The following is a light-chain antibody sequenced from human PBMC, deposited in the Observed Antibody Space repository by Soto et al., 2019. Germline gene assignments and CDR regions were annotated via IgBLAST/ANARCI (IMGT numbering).Light chain of an antibody. CDR3: QHYGTSLRT. CDR2: GAS. J-gene: IGKJ1*01. V-gene: IGKV3-20*01. Sequence: EIVLTQSPGTLSLSPGERATLSCRASQSVSSSYLAWYQQKPGQAPRLLIYGASSRATGIPDRFSGSGSGTDFTLTISSLEPEDCAVYYCQHYGTSLRTFGQGTKVEIK. CDR1: QSVSSSY.